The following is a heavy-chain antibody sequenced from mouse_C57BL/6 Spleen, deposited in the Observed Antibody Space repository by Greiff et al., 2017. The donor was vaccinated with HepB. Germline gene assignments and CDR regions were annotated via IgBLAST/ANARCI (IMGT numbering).Heavy chain of an antibody. CDR1: GYTFTSYW. CDR2: IDPSDSYT. Sequence: QVHVKQPGAELVKPGASVKLSCKASGYTFTSYWMQWVKQRPGQGLEWIGEIDPSDSYTNYNQKFKGKATLTVDTSSSTAYMQLSSLTSEDSAVYYCARGDYGSVYYFDYWGQGTTLTVSS. V-gene: IGHV1-50*01. CDR3: ARGDYGSVYYFDY. D-gene: IGHD1-1*01. J-gene: IGHJ2*01.